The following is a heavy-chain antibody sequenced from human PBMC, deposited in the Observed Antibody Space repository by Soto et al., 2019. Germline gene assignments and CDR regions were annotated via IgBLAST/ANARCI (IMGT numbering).Heavy chain of an antibody. D-gene: IGHD3-3*01. CDR1: GFTFSSYG. Sequence: QVPLVESGGGVVQPGRSLRLSCAASGFTFSSYGMHWVRQAPGKGLEWVAVIWYDGSNKYYADSVKGRFTISRDNSKNTLYLQMNSLRAEDTAVYYCARVPYYDFWSGYSPHYYYGMDVWGQGTTVTVSS. CDR3: ARVPYYDFWSGYSPHYYYGMDV. CDR2: IWYDGSNK. J-gene: IGHJ6*02. V-gene: IGHV3-33*01.